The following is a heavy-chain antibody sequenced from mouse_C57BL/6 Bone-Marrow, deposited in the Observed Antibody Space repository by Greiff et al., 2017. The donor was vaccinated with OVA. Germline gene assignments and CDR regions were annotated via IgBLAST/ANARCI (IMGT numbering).Heavy chain of an antibody. V-gene: IGHV1-54*01. CDR2: INPGSGGT. CDR3: ARWDTFYAMDY. CDR1: GYAFTNYL. Sequence: VQRVESGAELVRPGTSVKVSCKASGYAFTNYLIEWVKQRPGQGLEWIGVINPGSGGTNYNEKFKGKATLTADKSSSTAYMQLSSLTSEDSAVYFCARWDTFYAMDYWGQGTSVTVSS. J-gene: IGHJ4*01. D-gene: IGHD4-1*01.